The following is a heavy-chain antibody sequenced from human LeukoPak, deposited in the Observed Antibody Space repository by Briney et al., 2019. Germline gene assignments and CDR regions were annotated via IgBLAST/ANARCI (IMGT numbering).Heavy chain of an antibody. CDR3: ARSYSSGWYLTRYYYYYYMDV. CDR1: GYTFTDHY. CDR2: MNPNSGNT. D-gene: IGHD6-19*01. Sequence: ASVKVSCKASGYTFTDHYIHWVRQAPGQGLEWMGWMNPNSGNTGYAQKFQGRVTITRNTSISTAYMELSSLRSEDTAVYYCARSYSSGWYLTRYYYYYYMDVWGKGTTVTVSS. J-gene: IGHJ6*03. V-gene: IGHV1-8*03.